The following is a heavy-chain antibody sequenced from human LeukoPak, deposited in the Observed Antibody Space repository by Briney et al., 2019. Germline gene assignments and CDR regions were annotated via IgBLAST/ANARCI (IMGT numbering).Heavy chain of an antibody. D-gene: IGHD2-8*01. J-gene: IGHJ4*02. V-gene: IGHV3-23*01. CDR3: AKIAPSWVSCTIDY. CDR1: GFTFSSYA. Sequence: GGALRLSCAASGFTFSSYAMSWVRPAPGKGRAWVSGLTNNGGGTYYADSVKGRFTISRDNSKSTLYLQMNSLRAEDTALYYCAKIAPSWVSCTIDYWGQGTLVTVSS. CDR2: LTNNGGGT.